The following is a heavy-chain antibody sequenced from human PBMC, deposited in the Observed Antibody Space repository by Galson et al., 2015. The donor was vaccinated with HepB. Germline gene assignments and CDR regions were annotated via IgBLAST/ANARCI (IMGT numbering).Heavy chain of an antibody. J-gene: IGHJ4*02. CDR2: INSGSTTI. CDR3: ARGGGSFGY. V-gene: IGHV3-21*06. CDR1: GFSFSNSA. D-gene: IGHD1-26*01. Sequence: SLRLSCAASGFSFSNSAMNWVRQAPGKGLEWVSSINSGSTTIHYADSLRGRVTISRDNTKNSLYLQMNSLQVEDTAVYYCARGGGSFGYWDQGTQDTVSS.